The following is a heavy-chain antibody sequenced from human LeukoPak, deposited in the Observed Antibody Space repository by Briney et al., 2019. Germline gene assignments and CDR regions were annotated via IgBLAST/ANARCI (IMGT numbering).Heavy chain of an antibody. J-gene: IGHJ5*02. D-gene: IGHD6-13*01. CDR1: GGTFSSYD. CDR2: MNPNSGNT. V-gene: IGHV1-8*02. CDR3: ARPIAAAVPGGWSQNPSWFDP. Sequence: GASVKVSCKASGGTFSSYDINWVRQATGQGLGWMGWMNPNSGNTGYAQKFQGRVTMTRNTSISTAYMELSSLRSEDTAVYYCARPIAAAVPGGWSQNPSWFDPWGQGTLVTVSS.